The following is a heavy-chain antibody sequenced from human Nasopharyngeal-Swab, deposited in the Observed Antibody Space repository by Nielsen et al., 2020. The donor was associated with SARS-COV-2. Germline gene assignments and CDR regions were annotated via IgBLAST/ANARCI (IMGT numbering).Heavy chain of an antibody. CDR3: ARDSDIPYSGYGMDV. V-gene: IGHV3-11*06. Sequence: GESLKISCAASGFTFSDYYMSWIRQAPGKGPEWVSYITSRTSYTKYADSVKGRFTISRDNAKNSLYLQMNSLRAEDTAVYYCARDSDIPYSGYGMDVWGQGTMVTVSS. J-gene: IGHJ6*02. D-gene: IGHD6-13*01. CDR1: GFTFSDYY. CDR2: ITSRTSYT.